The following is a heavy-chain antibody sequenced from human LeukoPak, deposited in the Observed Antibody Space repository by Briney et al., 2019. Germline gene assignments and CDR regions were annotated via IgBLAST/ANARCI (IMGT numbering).Heavy chain of an antibody. CDR2: FDPEDGET. CDR1: GYTLTELS. V-gene: IGHV1-24*01. CDR3: ARETFNRRVVTALSHAFDI. D-gene: IGHD1-14*01. J-gene: IGHJ3*02. Sequence: ASVKVSCKVSGYTLTELSMHWVRQAPGKGLEWMGGFDPEDGETIYAQKFQGRVTITADKSASTAYMELSSLRPEDTAVYYCARETFNRRVVTALSHAFDIWGQGTMVTVSS.